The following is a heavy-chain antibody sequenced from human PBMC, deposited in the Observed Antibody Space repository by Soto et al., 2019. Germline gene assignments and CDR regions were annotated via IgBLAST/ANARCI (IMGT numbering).Heavy chain of an antibody. CDR2: INHSGST. CDR3: ARGRGSGWDVSNWFDP. D-gene: IGHD6-19*01. J-gene: IGHJ5*02. V-gene: IGHV4-34*01. CDR1: GGSFSGYY. Sequence: SETLSLTCAVYGGSFSGYYWSWIRQPPGKGLEWIGEINHSGSTSYNPSLKSRVTISVDTSKNQFSLKLSSVTAADTAVYYCARGRGSGWDVSNWFDPWGQGTLVTVSS.